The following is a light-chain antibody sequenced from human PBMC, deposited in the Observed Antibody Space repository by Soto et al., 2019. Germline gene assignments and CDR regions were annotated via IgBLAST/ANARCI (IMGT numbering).Light chain of an antibody. CDR2: DAS. V-gene: IGKV3-20*01. J-gene: IGKJ4*01. Sequence: ELVLTQSPCTLSLSQGERATLSCRASQSLSNNIYLARYQQKPGQAPRLLIYDASNRATGIPSRFSGSGSGTDFTLTISSLQPEDVATYYCQKYNSAPLTFGGGTKVDI. CDR1: QSLSNNIY. CDR3: QKYNSAPLT.